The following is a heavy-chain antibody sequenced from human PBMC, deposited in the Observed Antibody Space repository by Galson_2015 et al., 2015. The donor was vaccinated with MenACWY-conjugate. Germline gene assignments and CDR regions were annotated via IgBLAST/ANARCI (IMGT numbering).Heavy chain of an antibody. D-gene: IGHD3/OR15-3a*01. CDR1: GFTFSSYS. Sequence: SLRLSCAASGFTFSSYSMNWVRQAPGKGLEWVSYISRSRSTIYYADSVKGRFTISRDNAKNSLYLQMNSLRAEDTAMYYCAKVLIFWPYGAFDMWGQGTMVTVSS. CDR3: AKVLIFWPYGAFDM. J-gene: IGHJ3*02. V-gene: IGHV3-48*04. CDR2: ISRSRSTI.